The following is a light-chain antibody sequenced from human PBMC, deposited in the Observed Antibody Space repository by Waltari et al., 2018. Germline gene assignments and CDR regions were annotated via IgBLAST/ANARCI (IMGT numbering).Light chain of an antibody. Sequence: DIQMTQSPSTLYASVGDRVTITCRASQSISNYLAWYQQTPGMAPRLLIYKASSLESGVPSRFSGSGAGTEFTLTISSLQAEDVAVYYCQQYFTSPSLTFGGGTKVEI. CDR3: QQYFTSPSLT. CDR1: QSISNY. CDR2: KAS. V-gene: IGKV1-5*03. J-gene: IGKJ4*01.